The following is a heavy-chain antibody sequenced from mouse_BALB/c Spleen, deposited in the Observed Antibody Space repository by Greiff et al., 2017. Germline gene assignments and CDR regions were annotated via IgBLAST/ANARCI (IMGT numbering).Heavy chain of an antibody. J-gene: IGHJ4*01. D-gene: IGHD2-13*01. Sequence: EVKLVESGPELVKPGASVKISCKASGYSFTGYTMHWVKQSHGQNLEWIGLINPYNGGTSYNQKFKGKATLTVDKSSSTAYLELLSLTSEDSAVYYCTNDGDDYAMDYWGQGTSVTVSS. V-gene: IGHV1-18*01. CDR3: TNDGDDYAMDY. CDR1: GYSFTGYT. CDR2: INPYNGGT.